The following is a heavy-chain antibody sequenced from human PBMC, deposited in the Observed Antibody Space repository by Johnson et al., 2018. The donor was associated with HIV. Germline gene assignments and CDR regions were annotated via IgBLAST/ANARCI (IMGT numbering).Heavy chain of an antibody. V-gene: IGHV3-30*02. Sequence: QVQLVESGGGVVQPGGSLRLSCAASGFTFSSYGMHWVRQAPGKGLEWVAFIRDDGSKKYYADSVKGRLTISRDNSKNTLYLQVNSLRAEDTAVYFCARVNIAFDIWGQGTMVTVSS. J-gene: IGHJ3*02. D-gene: IGHD2/OR15-2a*01. CDR2: IRDDGSKK. CDR1: GFTFSSYG. CDR3: ARVNIAFDI.